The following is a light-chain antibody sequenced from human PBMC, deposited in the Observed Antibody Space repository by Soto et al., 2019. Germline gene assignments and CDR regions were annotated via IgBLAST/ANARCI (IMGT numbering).Light chain of an antibody. CDR2: DAS. CDR3: QQYSNWPPLYT. J-gene: IGKJ2*01. V-gene: IGKV3-15*01. Sequence: EIVMTQSPATLSVSPGERATLSGRARQSVSSYLAWYQQKPGLPPRLLIYDASTRATGIPDRFSGSGSGTDFTLTISSLQSAEFEVYYCQQYSNWPPLYTFGRGTKLEIK. CDR1: QSVSSY.